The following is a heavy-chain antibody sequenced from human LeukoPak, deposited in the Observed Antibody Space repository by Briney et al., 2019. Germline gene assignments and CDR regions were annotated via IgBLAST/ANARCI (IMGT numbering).Heavy chain of an antibody. D-gene: IGHD4-11*01. CDR3: ARSVPDYTRFDF. V-gene: IGHV3-23*05. Sequence: GGYLRRSCVASGFTFSDYAMNWVRQAQGKGLEWVSTFKTNYNQVYYAESVRGRFTISTDNSKNTAYLQMNSLRVEDTALYYCARSVPDYTRFDFWGQGALVTVSS. CDR2: FKTNYNQV. J-gene: IGHJ4*02. CDR1: GFTFSDYA.